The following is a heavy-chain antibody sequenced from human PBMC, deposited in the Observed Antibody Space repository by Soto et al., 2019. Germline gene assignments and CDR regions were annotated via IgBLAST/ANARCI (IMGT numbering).Heavy chain of an antibody. CDR2: ISGSGDST. V-gene: IGHV3-23*01. CDR1: GFTFSSYA. J-gene: IGHJ4*02. Sequence: EVQLLESGGGLVQPGVSLRLSCAASGFTFSSYAMKWVRQAPGTGLEWVSAISGSGDSTYYADSVKGRFTTSRDNSNNTLYLQMNSLRAEDTAVYYCARRGSGSYYDYWGQGTLVTVSS. CDR3: ARRGSGSYYDY. D-gene: IGHD1-26*01.